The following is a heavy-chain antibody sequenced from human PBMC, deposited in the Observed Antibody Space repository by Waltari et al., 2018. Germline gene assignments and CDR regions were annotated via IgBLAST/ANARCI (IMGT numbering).Heavy chain of an antibody. CDR1: GFTFSSYW. CDR3: ARSGYGALDY. CDR2: INSDGSST. V-gene: IGHV3-74*01. J-gene: IGHJ4*02. D-gene: IGHD5-12*01. Sequence: EVQLVESGGGLVQPGGSLRLSCAASGFTFSSYWMHWVRQAPGKGLGGVSSINSDGSSTSYADSVKGRFTISRDNAKNTLYLQMNSLRAEDTAVYYCARSGYGALDYWGQGTLVTVSS.